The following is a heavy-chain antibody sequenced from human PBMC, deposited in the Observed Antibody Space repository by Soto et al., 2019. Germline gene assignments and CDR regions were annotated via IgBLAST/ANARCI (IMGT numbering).Heavy chain of an antibody. D-gene: IGHD5-18*01. CDR1: GFTFSSYS. J-gene: IGHJ4*02. Sequence: EVQLVESGGGLVKPGGSLRLSCAASGFTFSSYSMNWVRQAPGKGLEWVSSISSSSSYIYYADSVKGRFTISRDNAKNLLYLQMNSLRAEDTAVYYCARDQPRYSYSYGLGYWGQGTLVTVSS. CDR2: ISSSSSYI. CDR3: ARDQPRYSYSYGLGY. V-gene: IGHV3-21*01.